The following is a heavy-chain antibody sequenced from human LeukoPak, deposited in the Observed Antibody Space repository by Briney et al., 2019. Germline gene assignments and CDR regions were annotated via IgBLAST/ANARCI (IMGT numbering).Heavy chain of an antibody. CDR2: IYYSGST. CDR3: ARGITIFGVVIAYYFDY. CDR1: GGSIGSYY. V-gene: IGHV4-59*01. D-gene: IGHD3-3*01. Sequence: SETLSLTCTVSGGSIGSYYWSWIRQPPGKGLEWIGYIYYSGSTNYNPSLKSRVTISVDTSKNQFSLKLSSVTAADTAVYYCARGITIFGVVIAYYFDYWGQGTLVTVSS. J-gene: IGHJ4*02.